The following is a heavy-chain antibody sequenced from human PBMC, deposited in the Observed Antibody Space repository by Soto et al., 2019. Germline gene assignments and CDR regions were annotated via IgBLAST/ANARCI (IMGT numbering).Heavy chain of an antibody. D-gene: IGHD4-17*01. CDR1: G. Sequence: GISMMKQAPGQGREWLGGIIPIFGTANYVQKFQGRVTITADESTSTAYRELSSLRSEDTAVYYCAGTTVVTPELLWGFYGMDLWCQGTTVTVSS. CDR2: IIPIFGTA. V-gene: IGHV1-69*01. J-gene: IGHJ6*02. CDR3: AGTTVVTPELLWGFYGMDL.